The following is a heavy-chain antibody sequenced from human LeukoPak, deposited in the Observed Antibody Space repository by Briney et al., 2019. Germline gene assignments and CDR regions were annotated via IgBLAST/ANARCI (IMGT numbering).Heavy chain of an antibody. V-gene: IGHV3-23*01. Sequence: GGSLRLSCAASGFTFSSYAMSWVRQAPGKGLEWVSAISGSGGSTYYADSVKGRFTISRDNSKNTLYLQMNSLRAEDTAVYYCAKDLSAYNWKSWFGPWGQGTLVTVSS. CDR1: GFTFSSYA. CDR2: ISGSGGST. D-gene: IGHD1-1*01. CDR3: AKDLSAYNWKSWFGP. J-gene: IGHJ5*02.